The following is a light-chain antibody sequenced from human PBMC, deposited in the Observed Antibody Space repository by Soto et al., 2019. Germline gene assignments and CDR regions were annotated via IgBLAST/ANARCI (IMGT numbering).Light chain of an antibody. CDR3: QSYDSSLSGVV. CDR2: ANS. V-gene: IGLV1-40*01. CDR1: SSNIGAGYD. J-gene: IGLJ3*02. Sequence: QAVVTQPPSVSVAPGQRVTISCTGSSSNIGAGYDVYWYQQLPGAAPKLLIHANSNRPSGVPDRFSGSKSGTSASLAITGLQAEDEADYYCQSYDSSLSGVVFGGGTKLTVL.